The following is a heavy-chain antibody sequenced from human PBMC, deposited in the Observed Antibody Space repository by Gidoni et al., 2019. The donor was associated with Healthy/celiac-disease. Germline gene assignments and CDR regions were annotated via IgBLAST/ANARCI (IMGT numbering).Heavy chain of an antibody. J-gene: IGHJ4*02. CDR2: ISSSSSYI. CDR3: ARDPGAVSHY. D-gene: IGHD3-16*02. CDR1: GFTFSSYS. V-gene: IGHV3-21*01. Sequence: EVQLVESGGGLVKPGGSLRLSCAASGFTFSSYSMNWVRQAPGKGLAWVSSISSSSSYIYYADAVKGRFTISRDNAKNSLELKMNSLRAEDTAVYYCARDPGAVSHYWGQGTLVTVSS.